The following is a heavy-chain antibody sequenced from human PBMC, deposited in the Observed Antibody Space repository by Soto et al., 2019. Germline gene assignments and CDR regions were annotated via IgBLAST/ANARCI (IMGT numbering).Heavy chain of an antibody. Sequence: SETLSLTCTVSGGSINSNNYYWAWIRQPPGKGLAWIASIYYDGSTYYNPSLKSRVSISVDTSKNHFSLKLTSATAADTAVYYCAKVVVAATRHTDFDSWGQGTLVTVS. V-gene: IGHV4-39*02. CDR2: IYYDGST. CDR1: GGSINSNNYY. CDR3: AKVVVAATRHTDFDS. J-gene: IGHJ4*02. D-gene: IGHD2-15*01.